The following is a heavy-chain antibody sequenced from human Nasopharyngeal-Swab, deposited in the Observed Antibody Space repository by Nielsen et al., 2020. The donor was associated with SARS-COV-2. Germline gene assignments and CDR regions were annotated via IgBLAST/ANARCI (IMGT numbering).Heavy chain of an antibody. J-gene: IGHJ3*02. D-gene: IGHD2-21*02. CDR2: IKQGGSEQ. V-gene: IGHV3-7*04. CDR1: GFPFRNYY. Sequence: GESLKISCAASGFPFRNYYMTWVRQPPGKGLEWVANIKQGGSEQFYVDSVKGRFTISRDDAKNSMYLQMNSLRAEDTAVYYCARESVVTGMDDATDIWGQGTMVTVSS. CDR3: ARESVVTGMDDATDI.